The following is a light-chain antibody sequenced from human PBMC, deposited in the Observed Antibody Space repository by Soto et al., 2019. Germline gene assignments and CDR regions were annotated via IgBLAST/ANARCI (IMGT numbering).Light chain of an antibody. J-gene: IGKJ1*01. CDR3: QQYNNRPPWT. V-gene: IGKV3-15*01. CDR1: QSVGSN. CDR2: GAS. Sequence: EIVMTQSPATLSVSPGERATLSCRASQSVGSNLAWYQQKPGQAPRLLMYGASTRATGIPARFSGSGSGAXXXXTISSLQSEDFAVYYCQQYNNRPPWTFGQGTKVEIK.